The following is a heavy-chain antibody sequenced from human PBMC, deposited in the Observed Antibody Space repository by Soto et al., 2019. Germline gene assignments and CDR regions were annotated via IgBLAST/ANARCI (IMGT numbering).Heavy chain of an antibody. J-gene: IGHJ6*02. Sequence: SVKVSCKASGGTFSSYAISWVRQAPGQGLEWMGGIIPIFGTANYAQKFQGRVTITADESTSTAYMELSSLRSEDTAVYYCARVRYDYGDYEDYYYYGMDVWGQGTTVTVSS. V-gene: IGHV1-69*13. D-gene: IGHD4-17*01. CDR2: IIPIFGTA. CDR1: GGTFSSYA. CDR3: ARVRYDYGDYEDYYYYGMDV.